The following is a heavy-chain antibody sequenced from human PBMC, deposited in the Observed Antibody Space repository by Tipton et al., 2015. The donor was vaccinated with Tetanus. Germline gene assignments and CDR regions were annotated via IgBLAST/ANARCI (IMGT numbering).Heavy chain of an antibody. V-gene: IGHV3-33*06. CDR3: AKPLRSGYHHFDY. CDR2: IWYDGSNK. D-gene: IGHD3-3*01. J-gene: IGHJ4*02. CDR1: GFTFSSYG. Sequence: SLRLSCAASGFTFSSYGMHWVRQAPGKGLEWVAVIWYDGSNKYYADSVKGRFTISRDNSKNTLYLQMNSLRAEDTAVYYCAKPLRSGYHHFDYWGLGTLVTVSS.